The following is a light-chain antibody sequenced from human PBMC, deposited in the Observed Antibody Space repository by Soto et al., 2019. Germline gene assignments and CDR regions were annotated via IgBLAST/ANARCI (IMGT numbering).Light chain of an antibody. J-gene: IGKJ4*01. CDR1: QTVRNNY. V-gene: IGKV3-20*01. CDR2: DAS. Sequence: EFVLTQYPGTLSLSRGGRATLSCRASQTVRNNYLAWYQQKPGQAPRLLIYDASSRATGIPDRFSGGGSGTDFTLTISRLEPEDFAVYYCQQFSSYPLTFGGGTKVDIK. CDR3: QQFSSYPLT.